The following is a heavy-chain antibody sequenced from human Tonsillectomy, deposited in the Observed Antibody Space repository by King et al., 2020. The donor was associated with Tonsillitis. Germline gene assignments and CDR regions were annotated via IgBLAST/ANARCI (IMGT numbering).Heavy chain of an antibody. V-gene: IGHV1-69*01. CDR2: IIPIFGTA. CDR1: GGTFSSYA. D-gene: IGHD6-19*01. CDR3: ARAVAGTVSSYYYGMDV. J-gene: IGHJ6*02. Sequence: QLVQSGAEVKKPGSSVKVSCKASGGTFSSYAISWVRQAPGQGLEWMGGIIPIFGTANYAQKFQGRVTITADESTSTAYMELSSLRSEDTAVYYCARAVAGTVSSYYYGMDVWGQGTTVTVSS.